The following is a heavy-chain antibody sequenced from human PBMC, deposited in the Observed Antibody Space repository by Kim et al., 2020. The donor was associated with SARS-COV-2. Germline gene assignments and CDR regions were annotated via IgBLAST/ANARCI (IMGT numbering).Heavy chain of an antibody. CDR3: TRAPIAAAGTGTNAFDI. CDR1: GFTFSNAW. J-gene: IGHJ3*02. D-gene: IGHD6-13*01. V-gene: IGHV3-15*01. Sequence: GGSLRLSCAASGFTFSNAWMSWVRQAPGKGLEWVGRIKSKTDGGTTDYAAPVKGRFTISRDDSKNTLYLQMNSLKTEDTAVYYCTRAPIAAAGTGTNAFDIWGQGTMVTVSS. CDR2: IKSKTDGGTT.